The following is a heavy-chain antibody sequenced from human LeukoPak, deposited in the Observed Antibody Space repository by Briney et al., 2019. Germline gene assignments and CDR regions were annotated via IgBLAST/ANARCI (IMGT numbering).Heavy chain of an antibody. Sequence: GGALRLSCAASGFTFSSYWMSWVRQAPGKGLERVANIKQDGSEKYYVDSVKGRFTISRDNAKNSLYLQMNSLRAEDTAVYYCARGRYDSSGYYYFDYWGQGTLVTVSS. D-gene: IGHD3-22*01. CDR1: GFTFSSYW. J-gene: IGHJ4*02. CDR2: IKQDGSEK. V-gene: IGHV3-7*01. CDR3: ARGRYDSSGYYYFDY.